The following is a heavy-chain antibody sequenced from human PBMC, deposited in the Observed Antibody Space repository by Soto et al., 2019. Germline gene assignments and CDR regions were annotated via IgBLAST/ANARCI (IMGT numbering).Heavy chain of an antibody. CDR3: ARVLFGRGNWFDP. D-gene: IGHD3-3*01. CDR2: IYYSGST. J-gene: IGHJ5*02. V-gene: IGHV4-59*11. CDR1: GGSISSHY. Sequence: PSETLSLTCTVSGGSISSHYWSWIRQPPGKGLEWIGYIYYSGSTNYNPSLKSRVTISVDTSKNQFSLKLSSVTAADTAVYYCARVLFGRGNWFDPWGQGTLVTVSS.